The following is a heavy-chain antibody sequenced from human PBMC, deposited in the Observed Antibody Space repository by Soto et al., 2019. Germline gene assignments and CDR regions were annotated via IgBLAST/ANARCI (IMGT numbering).Heavy chain of an antibody. Sequence: PGGSQRLSCAASGFTFRSYARSWVRQAPGKGLEWVSAISGSGGSTYYADSVKGRFTISRDNSKDTLYLQMNSLRAEDTAVYYCAKLALVVAATHPHYWGQGTLVTVSS. V-gene: IGHV3-23*01. CDR1: GFTFRSYA. J-gene: IGHJ4*02. D-gene: IGHD2-15*01. CDR3: AKLALVVAATHPHY. CDR2: ISGSGGST.